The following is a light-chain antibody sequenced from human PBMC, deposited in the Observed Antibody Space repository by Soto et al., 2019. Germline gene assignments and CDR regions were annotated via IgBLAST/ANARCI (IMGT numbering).Light chain of an antibody. J-gene: IGLJ2*01. Sequence: QSALTQPASVSGSPGESITISCTGTSSDVGSYNVVSWYQQHPGKAPKLMIYEGSKRPSGVSNRFSGSKSGNTASLTISGLQAEDEADYYCCSYAGDNIVPFGGGTKLTVL. V-gene: IGLV2-23*03. CDR1: SSDVGSYNV. CDR3: CSYAGDNIVP. CDR2: EGS.